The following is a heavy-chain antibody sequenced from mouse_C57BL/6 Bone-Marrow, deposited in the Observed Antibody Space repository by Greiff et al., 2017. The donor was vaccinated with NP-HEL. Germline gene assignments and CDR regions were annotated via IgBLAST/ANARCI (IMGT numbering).Heavy chain of an antibody. Sequence: VQLQESGSELRSPGSSVKLSCKDFDSEVFPIAYMSWVRQKPGHGFEWIGGILPSIGRTIYGEKFEDKATLDADTLSNTAYLELNSLTSEDSAIYYCARNDGYYSWYFDVWGTGTTVTVSS. CDR2: ILPSIGRT. J-gene: IGHJ1*03. D-gene: IGHD2-3*01. V-gene: IGHV15-2*01. CDR3: ARNDGYYSWYFDV. CDR1: DSEVFPIAY.